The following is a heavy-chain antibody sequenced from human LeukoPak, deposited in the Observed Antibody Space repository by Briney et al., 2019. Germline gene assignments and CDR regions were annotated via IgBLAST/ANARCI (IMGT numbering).Heavy chain of an antibody. Sequence: GGSLRLSCAASGFTVSSNYMSWVRQAPGKGLEWVSVISGSGGSTYYADSVKGRFTISRDNSKNTLYLQMNSLRAEDTAVYYCATTTDFWSGYFDYWGQGTLVTVSS. D-gene: IGHD3-3*01. CDR3: ATTTDFWSGYFDY. CDR1: GFTVSSNY. J-gene: IGHJ4*02. CDR2: ISGSGGST. V-gene: IGHV3-23*01.